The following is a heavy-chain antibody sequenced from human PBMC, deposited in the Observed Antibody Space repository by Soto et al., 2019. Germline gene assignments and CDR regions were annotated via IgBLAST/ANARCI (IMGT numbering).Heavy chain of an antibody. J-gene: IGHJ6*02. CDR1: GFTFSSYW. D-gene: IGHD2-15*01. V-gene: IGHV3-74*01. CDR2: INSDVSST. CDR3: ARETIGYCSGGSCYPYYYYYGMDV. Sequence: EVQLVESGGGLVQPGGSLRLFCAASGFTFSSYWMHWVRQAPGKGLVWVSRINSDVSSTSYADSVKGRFTISRDNAKNTLYLQMNSLRAEDTAVYYCARETIGYCSGGSCYPYYYYYGMDVWGQGTTVTVSS.